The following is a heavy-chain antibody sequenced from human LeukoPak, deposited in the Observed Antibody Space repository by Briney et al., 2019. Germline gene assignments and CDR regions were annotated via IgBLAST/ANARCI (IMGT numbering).Heavy chain of an antibody. J-gene: IGHJ4*02. CDR3: ARQSSSWSKVDY. CDR2: IYYSGST. D-gene: IGHD6-13*01. V-gene: IGHV4-39*01. Sequence: SETLSLTCTVSGGSISSSSYYWGWIRQPPGKGLEWIGSIYYSGSTYYNPSLKSRVTLSVDTSKNQFSLKLSSVTAAETAVYYCARQSSSWSKVDYWGQGTLVTVSS. CDR1: GGSISSSSYY.